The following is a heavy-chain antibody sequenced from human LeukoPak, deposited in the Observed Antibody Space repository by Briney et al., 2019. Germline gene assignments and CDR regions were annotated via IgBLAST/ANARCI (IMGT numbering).Heavy chain of an antibody. Sequence: SVKVSCKASGGTFSSYAISWVRQAPGQGLEWMGRIIPIFGTANYAQKFQGRVTITTDESTSTAYMELSSLRSEDTAVYYCAWGSLGAAGLKNAFDIWGQGTMVTVSS. CDR3: AWGSLGAAGLKNAFDI. J-gene: IGHJ3*02. CDR2: IIPIFGTA. CDR1: GGTFSSYA. D-gene: IGHD6-13*01. V-gene: IGHV1-69*05.